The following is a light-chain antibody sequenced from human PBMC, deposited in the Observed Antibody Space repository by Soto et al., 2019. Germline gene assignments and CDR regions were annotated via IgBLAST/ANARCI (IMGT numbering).Light chain of an antibody. J-gene: IGLJ2*01. CDR3: AAWDDSLSVHVV. V-gene: IGLV1-47*01. CDR1: SSNIGSNY. Sequence: QSVLTQPPSASGTPGQRVTISCSGSSSNIGSNYVYWYQQLPGTAPKLLIYRNNQRPSGVPDRFSGSESGTSAALAISGLRSEEEADYYCAAWDDSLSVHVVFGGGTKVTVL. CDR2: RNN.